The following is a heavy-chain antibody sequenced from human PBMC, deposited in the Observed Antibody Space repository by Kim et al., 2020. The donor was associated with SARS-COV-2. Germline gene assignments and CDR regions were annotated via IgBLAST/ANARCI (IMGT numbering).Heavy chain of an antibody. D-gene: IGHD2-15*01. J-gene: IGHJ1*01. Sequence: GGSLRLSCAVSGFNFSDYSMNWVRQAPGKGLEWISDISSSSRTIYYADSVKGRFTISRDNAQNSMSLQMNSLRAEDTAIYYCTRPLDTGSRKFFQHYGQG. CDR1: GFNFSDYS. CDR3: TRPLDTGSRKFFQH. CDR2: ISSSSRTI. V-gene: IGHV3-48*04.